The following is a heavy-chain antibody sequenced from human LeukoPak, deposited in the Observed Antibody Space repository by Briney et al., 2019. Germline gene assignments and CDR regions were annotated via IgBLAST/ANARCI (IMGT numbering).Heavy chain of an antibody. CDR2: INSDGSNT. CDR3: ARVTERVMGNFDY. CDR1: GFTFSSYW. Sequence: LPGGPLRLSCAASGFTFSSYWMHWVRQAPGKGLVWVSRINSDGSNTSYADSVKGRFTISRDNAKNTLYLQMNSLRAGDTAVYYCARVTERVMGNFDYWGQGTLVTVSS. V-gene: IGHV3-74*01. D-gene: IGHD2-8*01. J-gene: IGHJ4*02.